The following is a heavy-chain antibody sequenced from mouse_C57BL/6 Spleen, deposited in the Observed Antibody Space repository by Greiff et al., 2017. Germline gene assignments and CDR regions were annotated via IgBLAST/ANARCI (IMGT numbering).Heavy chain of an antibody. V-gene: IGHV1-64*01. J-gene: IGHJ1*03. CDR3: ARSPLADWYFDV. CDR2: IHPNSGST. CDR1: GYTFTSYW. Sequence: QVQLKQPGAELVKPGASVKLSCKASGYTFTSYWMHWVKQRPGQGLEWIGMIHPNSGSTNYNEKFKSKATLTVDKSSSTAYMQLSSLTSEDSAVYYCARSPLADWYFDVWGTETTVTVSS.